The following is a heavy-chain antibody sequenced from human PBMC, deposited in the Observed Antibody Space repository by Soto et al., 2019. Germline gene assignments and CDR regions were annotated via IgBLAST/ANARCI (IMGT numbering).Heavy chain of an antibody. CDR1: GFTFSSYS. Sequence: EVQLVECGGGLVQPGWSLRLSCAASGFTFSSYSMNWVRQAPGKGLEWVSYISSSSSTIYYADSVKGRFTISRDNAKNSLYLQMNSLRDEDTAVYYCARSDVSGSYLGYFDYWGQGTLVTVSS. D-gene: IGHD3-16*02. V-gene: IGHV3-48*02. CDR3: ARSDVSGSYLGYFDY. J-gene: IGHJ4*02. CDR2: ISSSSSTI.